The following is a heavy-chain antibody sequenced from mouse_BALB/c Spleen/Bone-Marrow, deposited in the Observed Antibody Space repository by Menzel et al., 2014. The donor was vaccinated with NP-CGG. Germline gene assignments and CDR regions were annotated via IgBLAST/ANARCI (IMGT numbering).Heavy chain of an antibody. CDR1: GFAFXNYD. V-gene: IGHV5-12-1*01. CDR2: ISSGGGST. J-gene: IGHJ2*01. CDR3: TRHPYGTFFAY. Sequence: EVNVVESGGGLVKPGGSLKLSCAASGFAFXNYDMSWVRQSPEKRLEWVAYISSGGGSTYYPDTVKGRFIISRDNAKNTLYLQMSSLKSEDTAMYYCTRHPYGTFFAYWGQGTTLTVSS. D-gene: IGHD2-10*02.